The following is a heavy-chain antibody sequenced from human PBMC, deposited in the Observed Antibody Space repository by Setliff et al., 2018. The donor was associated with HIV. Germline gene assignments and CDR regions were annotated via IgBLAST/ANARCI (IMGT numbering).Heavy chain of an antibody. D-gene: IGHD6-6*01. CDR3: ARSSRSSPLWFDY. V-gene: IGHV4-31*03. CDR2: IYYSGST. CDR1: GGSINNDIYF. Sequence: KASETLSLTCTVSGGSINNDIYFWTWIRQRPGKGLEWIGYIYYSGSTHSNPSLKSRLTISVDTSSNQFSLKLNSVTAADTAIYYCARSSRSSPLWFDYWGLGTLVTVS. J-gene: IGHJ4*01.